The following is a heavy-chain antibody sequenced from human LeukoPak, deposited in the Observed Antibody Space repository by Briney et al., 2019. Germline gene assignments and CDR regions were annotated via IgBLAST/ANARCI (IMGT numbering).Heavy chain of an antibody. Sequence: ASVKVSCKVSGYTLTELSMHWVRQAPGKGLEWMGGFDPEDGETIYAQKFQGRVTMTEDTSTDTAYMELSSLRSEDTAVYYCATTNLRFLEWLPPDYWGQGTPVTVSS. CDR2: FDPEDGET. CDR1: GYTLTELS. J-gene: IGHJ4*02. V-gene: IGHV1-24*01. CDR3: ATTNLRFLEWLPPDY. D-gene: IGHD3-3*01.